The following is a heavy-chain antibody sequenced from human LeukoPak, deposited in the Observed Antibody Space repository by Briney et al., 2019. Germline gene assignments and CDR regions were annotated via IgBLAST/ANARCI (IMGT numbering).Heavy chain of an antibody. CDR3: ARDKVGGIASDY. D-gene: IGHD3-16*02. Sequence: GGSLRLSCLVSGFSVSTYGMQWVRQAPGRGLEWVALVSLDGINKHYGDSVRGRFTVSRDNSKNMLDLQMNSLRPGDTALYYCARDKVGGIASDYWGQGALVIVSS. CDR1: GFSVSTYG. V-gene: IGHV3-30*03. J-gene: IGHJ4*02. CDR2: VSLDGINK.